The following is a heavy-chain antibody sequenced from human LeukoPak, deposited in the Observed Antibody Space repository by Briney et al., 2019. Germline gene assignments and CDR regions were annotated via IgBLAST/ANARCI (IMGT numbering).Heavy chain of an antibody. CDR3: AKGNPVAGTSSWFDP. CDR2: ISGSGGST. D-gene: IGHD6-19*01. CDR1: GFTLSSYA. V-gene: IGHV3-23*01. Sequence: GGSLRLSCAASGFTLSSYAMSWVRQAPGKGLEWVSAISGSGGSTYYADSVKGRLTISRDNSKNTLYLQMNSLRAEDTAVYYCAKGNPVAGTSSWFDPWGQGTLVTVSS. J-gene: IGHJ5*02.